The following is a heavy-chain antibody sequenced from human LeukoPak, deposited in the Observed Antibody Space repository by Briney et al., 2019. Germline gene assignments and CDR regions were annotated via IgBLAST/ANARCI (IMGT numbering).Heavy chain of an antibody. CDR1: GFTVSSNY. CDR2: IYSGGST. J-gene: IGHJ4*02. CDR3: ARDRVDY. V-gene: IGHV3-66*02. D-gene: IGHD6-6*01. Sequence: GGSLRLSXAASGFTVSSNYMTWVRQAPGRGLEWVSVIYSGGSTYYADSVKGRFTISRDNSKNTLYLQMNSLRTEDTAVYYCARDRVDYWGQGTLVTVSS.